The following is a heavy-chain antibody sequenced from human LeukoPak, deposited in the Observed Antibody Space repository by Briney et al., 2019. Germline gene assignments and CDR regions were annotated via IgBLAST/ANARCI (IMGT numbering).Heavy chain of an antibody. CDR2: ISSSGSTI. D-gene: IGHD5-18*01. Sequence: PGGSLRLSCAASGFTFSSYEMNWVRQAPGKGLEWVSYISSSGSTIYYADSVKGRFTISRDNAKNSLYLRMKSLRAEDTAVYYCARVGYSYGGAFDPWGQGTLVTVSS. J-gene: IGHJ5*02. CDR1: GFTFSSYE. V-gene: IGHV3-48*03. CDR3: ARVGYSYGGAFDP.